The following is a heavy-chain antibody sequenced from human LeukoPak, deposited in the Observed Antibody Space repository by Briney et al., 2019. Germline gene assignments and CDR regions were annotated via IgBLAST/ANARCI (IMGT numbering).Heavy chain of an antibody. CDR1: GFTFSSYA. D-gene: IGHD3-22*01. CDR2: ISYDGSNK. J-gene: IGHJ1*01. V-gene: IGHV3-30-3*01. CDR3: ARKGYYASSGYLGYFQH. Sequence: PWRSLRLSCAASGFTFSSYAMHWVRQAPGKGLEWVAVISYDGSNKYYADSMKGRFTISRDNSKNTLYLQMNSLRAEDTAVYYCARKGYYASSGYLGYFQHWGQGTLVTVSS.